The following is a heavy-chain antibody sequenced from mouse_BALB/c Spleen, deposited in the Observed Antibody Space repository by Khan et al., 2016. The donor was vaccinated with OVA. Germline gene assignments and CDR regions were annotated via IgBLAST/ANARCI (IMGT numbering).Heavy chain of an antibody. CDR1: GFTFSSYG. D-gene: IGHD1-1*01. V-gene: IGHV5-17*02. CDR3: ATSYFYGYYFDY. J-gene: IGHJ2*01. CDR2: ISGDSNTI. Sequence: EVQLKESGGGLVQPGGSRKLSCAASGFTFSSYGMHWVRQAPERGLEWVAYISGDSNTIYYADTVKGRFTISRDNPRNTLFLQMTSLMSEDTAMYYCATSYFYGYYFDYWGPGTTLTVSS.